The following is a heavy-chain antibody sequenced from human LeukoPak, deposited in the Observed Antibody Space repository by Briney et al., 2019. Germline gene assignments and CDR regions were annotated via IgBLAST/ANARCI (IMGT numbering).Heavy chain of an antibody. J-gene: IGHJ4*02. Sequence: ASVKVSCKASGGTFSSYAISWVRQAPGQGLEWMGGIIPIFGTANYAQKFQGRVTITADESTSTAYMELRSLRSDDTAVYYCARDRGYYYDSSGYYHYNPFDYWGQGTLVTVSS. D-gene: IGHD3-22*01. CDR2: IIPIFGTA. CDR3: ARDRGYYYDSSGYYHYNPFDY. CDR1: GGTFSSYA. V-gene: IGHV1-69*13.